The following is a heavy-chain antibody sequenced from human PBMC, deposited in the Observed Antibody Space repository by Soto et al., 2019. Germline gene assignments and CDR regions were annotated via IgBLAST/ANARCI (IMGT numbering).Heavy chain of an antibody. V-gene: IGHV3-74*01. J-gene: IGHJ5*01. CDR1: RGAFGDYW. D-gene: IGHD3-10*02. Sequence: EVQLVESGGGLVQPGGSLRLSCEASRGAFGDYWMHWVRQAPGEGLVWVSRINRDANDIIYADSVKGRFTASRDNAKNMVFLPMNSLRVEDTAVYYCASDVPRNWFDSWGPGTMVTVSS. CDR2: INRDANDI. CDR3: ASDVPRNWFDS.